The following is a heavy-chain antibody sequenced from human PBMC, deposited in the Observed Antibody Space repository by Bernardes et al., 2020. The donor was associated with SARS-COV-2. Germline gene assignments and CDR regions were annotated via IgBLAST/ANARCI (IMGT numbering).Heavy chain of an antibody. D-gene: IGHD2-2*01. CDR2: IYSSGSS. Sequence: SVTLTLTCTVSGASIRSSNYYWGWIRQPHGKGLEWIGSIYSSGSSYYNPSLQSRVRGSVDTSKNQFSLKMRSVTAADTAIYYCARHGKGFCSSASCYEGYGLNVWGQGTTVTVSS. CDR1: GASIRSSNYY. J-gene: IGHJ6*02. V-gene: IGHV4-39*01. CDR3: ARHGKGFCSSASCYEGYGLNV.